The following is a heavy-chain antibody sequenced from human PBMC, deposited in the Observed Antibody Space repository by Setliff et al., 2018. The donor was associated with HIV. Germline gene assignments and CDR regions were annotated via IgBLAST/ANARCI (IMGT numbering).Heavy chain of an antibody. CDR2: IYTGGNT. CDR3: ARYSGEYSLWFDP. D-gene: IGHD1-26*01. CDR1: GGSVSSYY. V-gene: IGHV4-59*10. J-gene: IGHJ5*02. Sequence: SETLSLTCTVSGGSVSSYYWSWIRQAAGQGLEWIGLIYTGGNTYYNPSLKSRVTMSLDTSKNQFSLKVTSVTAADTAVYYCARYSGEYSLWFDPWGQGTLVTVSS.